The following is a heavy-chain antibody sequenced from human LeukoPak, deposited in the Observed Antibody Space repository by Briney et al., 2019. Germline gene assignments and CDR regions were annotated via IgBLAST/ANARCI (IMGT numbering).Heavy chain of an antibody. D-gene: IGHD3-10*01. Sequence: ASVKDSCKVSGYTLTELSMHWVRQAPGKGLEWMGGFDPEDGETIYAQKFQRRITMTEDTSTDTAYMELSSLRSEDTAVYYCATYPWFGELLYGYFQHWGQGTLVTVSS. J-gene: IGHJ1*01. CDR1: GYTLTELS. V-gene: IGHV1-24*01. CDR3: ATYPWFGELLYGYFQH. CDR2: FDPEDGET.